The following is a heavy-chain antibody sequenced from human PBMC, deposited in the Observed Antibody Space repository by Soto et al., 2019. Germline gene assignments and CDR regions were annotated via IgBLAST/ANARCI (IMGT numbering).Heavy chain of an antibody. CDR3: ARKGYSSGWLPFDY. D-gene: IGHD6-19*01. CDR1: GGTFSSYA. Sequence: SVKVSCKASGGTFSSYAISWVRQAPGRGLEWMGGSIPIFGTANYAQKFQGRVTITADESTSTAYMELSSLRSEDTAVYYCARKGYSSGWLPFDYWGQATLVTVSS. CDR2: SIPIFGTA. V-gene: IGHV1-69*13. J-gene: IGHJ4*02.